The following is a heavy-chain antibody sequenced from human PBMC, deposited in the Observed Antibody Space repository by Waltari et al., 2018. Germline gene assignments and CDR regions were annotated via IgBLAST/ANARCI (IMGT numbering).Heavy chain of an antibody. D-gene: IGHD3-10*01. CDR1: GFTFSTYW. CDR2: ISNDESSL. Sequence: EEQLVESGGGLFQPGDSLRLSCAASGFTFSTYWMNWVRQAPGKGLVGVERISNDESSLTYADSVKGRFTISRDNAKNTLFLQMKRLRAEDTAVYYCVRLAQRTYKSPVPGRHYYYGMDVWGQGTTVTVSS. V-gene: IGHV3-74*03. CDR3: VRLAQRTYKSPVPGRHYYYGMDV. J-gene: IGHJ6*02.